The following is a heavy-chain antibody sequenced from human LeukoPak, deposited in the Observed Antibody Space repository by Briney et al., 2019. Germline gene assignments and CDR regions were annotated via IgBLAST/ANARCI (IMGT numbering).Heavy chain of an antibody. V-gene: IGHV3-7*01. D-gene: IGHD3-3*01. CDR2: IKQDGSEK. CDR3: AGAGDDFRSAYHFDY. J-gene: IGHJ4*02. Sequence: GSLRLSCASSGFTLHSYCMNWVRQAPGKGLEWVANIKQDGSEKHYVDSVKGRFTISRNNAKNSVYLQMNRLRAEDTAVYYCAGAGDDFRSAYHFDYWGEGTLVTVSS. CDR1: GFTLHSYC.